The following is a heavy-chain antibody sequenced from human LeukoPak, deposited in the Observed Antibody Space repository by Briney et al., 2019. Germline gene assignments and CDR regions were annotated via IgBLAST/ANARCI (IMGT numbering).Heavy chain of an antibody. CDR1: GFTFSSYG. V-gene: IGHV3-23*01. D-gene: IGHD2-15*01. CDR3: AKGRLRYCSGGSCYSGGDY. Sequence: TGGSLRLSCAASGFTFSSYGMSWVRQAPGKGLEWVLAISGSGGSTYYADSVKGRFTISRDNSKNTLYLQMNSLRAEDTAVYYCAKGRLRYCSGGSCYSGGDYWGQGTLVTVSS. CDR2: ISGSGGST. J-gene: IGHJ4*02.